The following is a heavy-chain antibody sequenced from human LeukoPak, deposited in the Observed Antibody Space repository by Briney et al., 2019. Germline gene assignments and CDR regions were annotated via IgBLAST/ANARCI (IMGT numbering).Heavy chain of an antibody. CDR3: AKNSQGDYYDSSGCSG. CDR2: ISGSGGST. CDR1: GFTFSSYA. J-gene: IGHJ4*02. D-gene: IGHD3-22*01. V-gene: IGHV3-23*01. Sequence: GGSPRLSCAASGFTFSSYAMSWVRQAPGKGLEWVSAISGSGGSTYYADSVKGRFTISRDNSKNTLYLQMNSLRAEDTAVYYCAKNSQGDYYDSSGCSGWGQGTLVTVSS.